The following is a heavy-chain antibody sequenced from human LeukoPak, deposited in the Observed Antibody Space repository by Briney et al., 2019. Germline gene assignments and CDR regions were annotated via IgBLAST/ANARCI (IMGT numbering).Heavy chain of an antibody. CDR1: GYTFTGHY. CDR3: ARDWRFRSNHIVVVPAASYYFDY. Sequence: ASVKVSCKASGYTFTGHYMHWVRQAPGQGPEWMGWMNPNSGGTKYAQKFQGRVTMTRGTSISTAYMELSGLRFDDTAVYYCARDWRFRSNHIVVVPAASYYFDYWGQGTLVTVSS. V-gene: IGHV1-2*02. J-gene: IGHJ4*02. D-gene: IGHD2-2*01. CDR2: MNPNSGGT.